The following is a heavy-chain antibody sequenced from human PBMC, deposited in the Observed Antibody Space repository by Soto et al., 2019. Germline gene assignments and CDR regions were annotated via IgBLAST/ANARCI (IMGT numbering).Heavy chain of an antibody. CDR3: ATDSMVRGVIGGSGTFDY. V-gene: IGHV1-24*01. CDR1: GYTLTELS. CDR2: FDPEDGET. J-gene: IGHJ4*02. D-gene: IGHD3-10*01. Sequence: QVQLVQSGAEVKKPGASVKVSCKVSGYTLTELSMHWVRQAPGNGLEWMGGFDPEDGETIYAQKFQGRVTMTEDTSTDTAYMERSSLRSEDTAVYYCATDSMVRGVIGGSGTFDYWGQGTLVTVSS.